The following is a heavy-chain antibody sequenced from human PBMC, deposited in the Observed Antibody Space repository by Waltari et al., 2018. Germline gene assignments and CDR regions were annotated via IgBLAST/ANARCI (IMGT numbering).Heavy chain of an antibody. D-gene: IGHD3-3*01. Sequence: QVQLQQWGAGLLKPSETLSLTCAVYGGSFSGYYWSWIRQPPGQGLEWIGEINHSGSTNYNPSLKSRVTISVDTSKNQFSLKLSSVTAADTAVYYCARGAVYDFWSGYYTRFDYWGQGTLVTVSS. CDR3: ARGAVYDFWSGYYTRFDY. CDR1: GGSFSGYY. J-gene: IGHJ4*02. V-gene: IGHV4-34*01. CDR2: INHSGST.